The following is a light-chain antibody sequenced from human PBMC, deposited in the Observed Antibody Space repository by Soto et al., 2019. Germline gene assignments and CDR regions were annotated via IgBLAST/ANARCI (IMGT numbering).Light chain of an antibody. CDR1: NPNIGKNY. J-gene: IGLJ2*01. Sequence: QSVLTQPPSVSAALGQKVTISCSGSNPNIGKNYVSWYQQLPGTAPKLLIYDNNKRPSGIPDRFSGSKSGTSATLGITGLQTGDEADYYCGTWDSSLSAGVFGGGTKLTVL. CDR2: DNN. CDR3: GTWDSSLSAGV. V-gene: IGLV1-51*01.